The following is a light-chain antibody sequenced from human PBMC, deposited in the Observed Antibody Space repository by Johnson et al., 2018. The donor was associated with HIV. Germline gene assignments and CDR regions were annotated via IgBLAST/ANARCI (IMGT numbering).Light chain of an antibody. Sequence: ISCSGSSSNIGNNYVSWYQQLPGTAPKLLIYDNNKRPSGIPDRFSGSKSGTSATLGITGLQTGDEADYYCGTWDSSLSAGYVFGTGTKVTVL. CDR3: GTWDSSLSAGYV. V-gene: IGLV1-51*01. CDR2: DNN. CDR1: SSNIGNNY. J-gene: IGLJ1*01.